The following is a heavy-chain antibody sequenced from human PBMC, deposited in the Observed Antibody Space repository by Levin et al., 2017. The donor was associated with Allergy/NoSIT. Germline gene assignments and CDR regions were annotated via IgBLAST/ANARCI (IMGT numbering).Heavy chain of an antibody. V-gene: IGHV3-48*01. CDR1: GFTFSSYT. D-gene: IGHD6-19*01. J-gene: IGHJ4*02. Sequence: GGSLRLSCAASGFTFSSYTLNWVRQAPGKGLEWVSHISSTSSTIYYADSVKGRFTISRDYAKNSLFLQMNSLRAEDTAVYYCARGLGYISGWYGGYYFDYWGQGTLVTVSS. CDR3: ARGLGYISGWYGGYYFDY. CDR2: ISSTSSTI.